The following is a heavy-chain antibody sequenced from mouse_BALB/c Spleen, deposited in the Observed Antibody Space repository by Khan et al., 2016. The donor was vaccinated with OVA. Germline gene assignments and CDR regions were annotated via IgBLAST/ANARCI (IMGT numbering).Heavy chain of an antibody. Sequence: VQLQESGAELVKPGSSVKLSCKAAGYTFTSYYIYWVKQRPGQGLEWIGEINPTNGGANFNETFKSKATLTVDKSSSTAYMQLSSRTSEVSADYYCRRGGYALFAYWGQGTLVTVSA. D-gene: IGHD2-2*01. J-gene: IGHJ3*01. V-gene: IGHV1S81*02. CDR2: INPTNGGA. CDR1: GYTFTSYY. CDR3: RRGGYALFAY.